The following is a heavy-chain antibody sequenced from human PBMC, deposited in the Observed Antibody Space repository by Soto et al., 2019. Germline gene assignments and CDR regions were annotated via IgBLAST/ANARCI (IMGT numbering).Heavy chain of an antibody. CDR1: GGTFSSYA. D-gene: IGHD3-22*01. CDR2: IIPIFGTA. V-gene: IGHV1-69*01. Sequence: QVQLVQSGAEVKKPGSSVKVSCKASGGTFSSYAISWVRQAPGQGLEWMGGIIPIFGTANYAQKFQGRVTITADDSTRTAYMELSSLRSEDAAVYYCASYYDSSGYYQYNWFDPWGQGTLVTVSS. CDR3: ASYYDSSGYYQYNWFDP. J-gene: IGHJ5*02.